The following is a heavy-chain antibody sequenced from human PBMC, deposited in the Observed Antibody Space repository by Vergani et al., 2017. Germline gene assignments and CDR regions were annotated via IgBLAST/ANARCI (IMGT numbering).Heavy chain of an antibody. Sequence: EVQLLESGGGLVQPGGSLRLSCAASGFTFSSYAMSWVRQAPGKGLEWVSAISGSGGSTYYADSVKGRFTISRDNSKNTLYLQMNSLRAEDTAVYYCARSGYCAHGVCYMTYYYYMDVGGKGTAVTVSS. V-gene: IGHV3-23*01. D-gene: IGHD2-8*01. CDR1: GFTFSSYA. CDR3: ARSGYCAHGVCYMTYYYYMDV. J-gene: IGHJ6*03. CDR2: ISGSGGST.